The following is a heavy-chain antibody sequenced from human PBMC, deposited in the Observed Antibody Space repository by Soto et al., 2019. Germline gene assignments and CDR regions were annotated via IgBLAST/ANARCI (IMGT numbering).Heavy chain of an antibody. D-gene: IGHD3-10*01. Sequence: QVQLVESGGGVVQPGRSLRLSCAASGFTFSSDGMHWVRQAQGKGLEWVAVTWYDGSNKYYADSVKGRFTISRDNSKNTLYLQMNSLRAEDTAVYYCARDRQYGSGYGMDVWGQGTTVTVSS. CDR3: ARDRQYGSGYGMDV. J-gene: IGHJ6*02. CDR2: TWYDGSNK. V-gene: IGHV3-33*01. CDR1: GFTFSSDG.